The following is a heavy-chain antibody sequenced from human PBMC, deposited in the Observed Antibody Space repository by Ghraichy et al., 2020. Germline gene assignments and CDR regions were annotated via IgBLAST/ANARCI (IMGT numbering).Heavy chain of an antibody. CDR3: ATNDFWSGLDAFDI. Sequence: SETLSLTCTVSGGSISSSSYYWGWIRQPPGKGLEWIGSIYYSGSTYYNPSLKSRVTISVDTSKNQFSLKLSSVTAADTAVYYCATNDFWSGLDAFDIWGQGTMVTASS. V-gene: IGHV4-39*01. CDR2: IYYSGST. CDR1: GGSISSSSYY. J-gene: IGHJ3*02. D-gene: IGHD3-3*01.